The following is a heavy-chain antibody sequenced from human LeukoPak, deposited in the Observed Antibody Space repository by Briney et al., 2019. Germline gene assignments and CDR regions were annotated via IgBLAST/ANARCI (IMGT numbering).Heavy chain of an antibody. D-gene: IGHD3-10*01. CDR3: TRGGDYASGSPGDY. V-gene: IGHV3-74*01. J-gene: IGHJ4*01. CDR1: GFTFTTYW. CDR2: INTDGSTT. Sequence: TGGSLSPSYAASGFTFTTYWMHWVRQAPGKGLVWVSRINTDGSTTTYTDSVKGRFTISRDNAKNTLYLQMNSLRAEDTAVYYCTRGGDYASGSPGDYCGQGTLVTVSS.